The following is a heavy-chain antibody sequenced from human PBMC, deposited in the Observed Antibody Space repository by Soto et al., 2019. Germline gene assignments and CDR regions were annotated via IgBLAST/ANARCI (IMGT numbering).Heavy chain of an antibody. J-gene: IGHJ6*03. CDR1: GGSISSYY. D-gene: IGHD6-13*01. CDR2: IYYSGST. V-gene: IGHV4-59*01. Sequence: QVQLQESGPGLVKPSETLSLTCTVSGGSISSYYWSWIRQPPGKGLEWIGYIYYSGSTNYNPSLKSRVTISVDTSKNQFSLKLSSVTAADTAVYYCARVISSWYTDLYYYYMDVWGKGTTVTVSS. CDR3: ARVISSWYTDLYYYYMDV.